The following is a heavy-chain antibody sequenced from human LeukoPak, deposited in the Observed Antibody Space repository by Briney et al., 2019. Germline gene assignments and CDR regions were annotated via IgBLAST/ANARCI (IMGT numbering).Heavy chain of an antibody. D-gene: IGHD6-13*01. CDR3: ASLPARGSWRTYNWFDP. Sequence: GSLRLSCVVSGFTFSRSTMNWVRQAPGKGLEWIGSIYYSGSTYYNPSLKSRVTISVDTSKNQFSLKLSSVTAADTAVYYCASLPARGSWRTYNWFDPWGQGTLVTVSS. CDR1: GFTFSRST. J-gene: IGHJ5*02. CDR2: IYYSGST. V-gene: IGHV4-59*05.